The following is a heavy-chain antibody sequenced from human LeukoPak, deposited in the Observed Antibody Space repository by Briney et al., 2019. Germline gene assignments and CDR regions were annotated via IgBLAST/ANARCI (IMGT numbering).Heavy chain of an antibody. Sequence: ASVKVSCKASGYTFTDYFIHWVRQAPGQGLEWMGWIKPNSGDTKYAEKFQGRVTMTRDTSISTAYMELSRLRSDDTAVYYCARGRETTPHFDYWGQGTLVTVSS. CDR2: IKPNSGDT. CDR1: GYTFTDYF. D-gene: IGHD1-1*01. CDR3: ARGRETTPHFDY. J-gene: IGHJ4*02. V-gene: IGHV1-2*02.